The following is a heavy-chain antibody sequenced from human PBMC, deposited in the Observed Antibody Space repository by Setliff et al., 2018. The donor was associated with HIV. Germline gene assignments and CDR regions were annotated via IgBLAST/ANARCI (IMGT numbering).Heavy chain of an antibody. CDR3: ARDFPPKPMVRGVIDDYFDY. CDR2: MKQDGSEK. Sequence: PGESLKISCAASGFTFNNNGMSWVRQAPGKGLEWVANMKQDGSEKYFVDSVKGRFAISRDNAKNSLYLQMNSLRAEDTAVYYCARDFPPKPMVRGVIDDYFDYWGQGTLVTVSS. CDR1: GFTFNNNG. J-gene: IGHJ4*02. D-gene: IGHD3-10*01. V-gene: IGHV3-7*03.